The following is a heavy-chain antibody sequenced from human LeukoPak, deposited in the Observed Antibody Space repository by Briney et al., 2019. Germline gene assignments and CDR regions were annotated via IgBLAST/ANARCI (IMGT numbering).Heavy chain of an antibody. V-gene: IGHV3-23*01. CDR3: AKAPANYVDTAMGTFDY. CDR1: GFTFSSYA. D-gene: IGHD5-18*01. CDR2: ISSSGIST. Sequence: SGGSLRLSCAASGFTFSSYAMNWVRQAPGKGLEWVSAISSSGISTYYADSVKGRFTISRDNSKNTLHLQMNSLRAEDTAVYYCAKAPANYVDTAMGTFDYWGQGTLVTVSS. J-gene: IGHJ4*02.